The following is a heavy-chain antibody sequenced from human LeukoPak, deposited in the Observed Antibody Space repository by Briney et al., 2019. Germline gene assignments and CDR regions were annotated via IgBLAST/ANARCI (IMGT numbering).Heavy chain of an antibody. CDR1: GFPLRNYD. Sequence: GGALRLSCATPGFPLRNYDMHWVRQPTGRGPEWVSGISTTGDPYYPDSVKGRFTISRENGKNSLYLQMNSLRVGDTAVYYCARGNVSGWAFDYWGQGTLVTVSS. J-gene: IGHJ4*02. CDR2: ISTTGDP. CDR3: ARGNVSGWAFDY. D-gene: IGHD3-10*01. V-gene: IGHV3-13*05.